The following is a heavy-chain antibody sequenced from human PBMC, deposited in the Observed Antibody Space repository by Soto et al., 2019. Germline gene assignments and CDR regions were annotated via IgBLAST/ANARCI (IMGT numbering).Heavy chain of an antibody. D-gene: IGHD6-13*01. Sequence: QVQLQESGPGLVKPSQTLSLTCTVSGGSISSGGYYWSWIRQHPGKGLEWIGYIYYSGSTYYNPSLKRRVTTSVDTSKNQFSLKLSSVTAADTAVYYCARGLEQQLVLGGWFDPWGQGTLVTVSS. CDR1: GGSISSGGYY. J-gene: IGHJ5*02. CDR3: ARGLEQQLVLGGWFDP. CDR2: IYYSGST. V-gene: IGHV4-31*03.